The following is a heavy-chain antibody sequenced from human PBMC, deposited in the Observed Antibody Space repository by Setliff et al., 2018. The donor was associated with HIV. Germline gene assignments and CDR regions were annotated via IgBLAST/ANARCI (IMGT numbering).Heavy chain of an antibody. J-gene: IGHJ3*02. V-gene: IGHV3-7*03. CDR2: IKQDGSEK. Sequence: GESLKISCAASGFTFSSYWMSWVRQAPGKGLEWMANIKQDGSEKYYMDSVKGRFTISRDNAKNSLYLQMNSLRAEDTAVYYCARGDFYDSSGYFTDAFDIWGQGTMVTVSS. CDR3: ARGDFYDSSGYFTDAFDI. D-gene: IGHD3-22*01. CDR1: GFTFSSYW.